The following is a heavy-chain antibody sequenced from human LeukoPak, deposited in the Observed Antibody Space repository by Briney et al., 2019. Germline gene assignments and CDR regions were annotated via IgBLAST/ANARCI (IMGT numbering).Heavy chain of an antibody. CDR2: IGASGEST. J-gene: IGHJ3*01. CDR3: AKDIQLST. V-gene: IGHV3-53*01. Sequence: GGSLRLSCAASGFXVSSNYISWVRQAPGKGLEWVSLIGASGESTYYADSVKGRFTISRDNSKNTLSLQMNSLRVEDTAMYFCAKDIQLSTWGLGTMVTVSS. CDR1: GFXVSSNY. D-gene: IGHD5-24*01.